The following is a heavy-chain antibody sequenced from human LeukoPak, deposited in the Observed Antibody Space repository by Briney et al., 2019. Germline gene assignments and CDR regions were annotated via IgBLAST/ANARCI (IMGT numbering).Heavy chain of an antibody. CDR3: ARLRPLERVSSYYYHAMDV. CDR2: VHYSGAI. CDR1: GDSISNSY. D-gene: IGHD3-3*01. V-gene: IGHV4-59*08. J-gene: IGHJ6*02. Sequence: SETLSLTCTVSGDSISNSYWAWVRQPPEKGLGWLGYVHYSGAINYNPSLMSRLTISVDASRSHFSLKLTSVTAEDTAVYYCARLRPLERVSSYYYHAMDVWGQGTTVIVSS.